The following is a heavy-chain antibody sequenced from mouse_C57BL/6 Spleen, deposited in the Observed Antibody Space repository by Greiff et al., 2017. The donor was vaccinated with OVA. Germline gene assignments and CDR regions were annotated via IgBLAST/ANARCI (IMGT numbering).Heavy chain of an antibody. V-gene: IGHV6-3*01. D-gene: IGHD4-1*01. Sequence: EVQGVESGGGLVQPGGSMKLSCVASGFTFSNYWMNWVRQSPEKGLEWVAQIRLKSDNYATHYAESVKGRFTISRDDSKSSVYLQMNNLRAEDTGIYYCSLGRDWYFDVWGTGTTVTVSS. CDR1: GFTFSNYW. J-gene: IGHJ1*03. CDR3: SLGRDWYFDV. CDR2: IRLKSDNYAT.